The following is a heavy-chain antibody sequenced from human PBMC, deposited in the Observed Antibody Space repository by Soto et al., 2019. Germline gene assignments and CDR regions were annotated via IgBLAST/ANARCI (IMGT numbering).Heavy chain of an antibody. D-gene: IGHD2-2*01. CDR1: GFTFSSYS. V-gene: IGHV3-48*01. CDR2: ISSSSSTI. Sequence: EVQLVESGGGLVQPGGSLRLSCAASGFTFSSYSMNWVRQAPGKGLEWVSYISSSSSTIYYADSVKGRFTISRDNAKNSLYLQMNSLRAEDTAVYYCARAAGLYCSSTSCFGYYYYYMDVWGKGTTVNVSS. CDR3: ARAAGLYCSSTSCFGYYYYYMDV. J-gene: IGHJ6*03.